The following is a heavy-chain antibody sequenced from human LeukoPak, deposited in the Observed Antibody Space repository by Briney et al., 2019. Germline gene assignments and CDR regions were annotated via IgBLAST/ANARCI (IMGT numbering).Heavy chain of an antibody. V-gene: IGHV4-39*07. Sequence: SETLSLTCTVSGGSISSSSYYWGWIRQPPGKGLEWIGSIYYSGSTYYNPSLKSRVTISVDTSKNQFSLKLSSVTAADTAVYYCARGFSSAARSLIDFDYWGQGTLVTVSS. CDR1: GGSISSSSYY. CDR3: ARGFSSAARSLIDFDY. D-gene: IGHD2-2*01. CDR2: IYYSGST. J-gene: IGHJ4*02.